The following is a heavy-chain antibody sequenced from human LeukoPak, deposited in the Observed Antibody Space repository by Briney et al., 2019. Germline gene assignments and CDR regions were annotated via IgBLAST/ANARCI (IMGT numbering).Heavy chain of an antibody. D-gene: IGHD6-19*01. CDR3: ARGLGWQWLAKKTLDY. Sequence: SETLSLTCTVSGGSISSNDFYWGWIRQSPGKGLEWIGSIYYSGSIYYNPSLKSRVTISVDTSKSQFSLKLSSVTAADTAVYYCARGLGWQWLAKKTLDYWGQGTLVTVSS. CDR2: IYYSGSI. CDR1: GGSISSNDFY. J-gene: IGHJ4*02. V-gene: IGHV4-39*01.